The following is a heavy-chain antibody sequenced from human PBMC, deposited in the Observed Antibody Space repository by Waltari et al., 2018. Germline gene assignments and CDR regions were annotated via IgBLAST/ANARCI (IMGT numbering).Heavy chain of an antibody. D-gene: IGHD3-22*01. J-gene: IGHJ6*02. CDR2: ISYNERNI. CDR1: DFPFRSSA. Sequence: QVQLVESGGGVVQPGRSLRLPCAASDFPFRSSAMHWVRQAPGKGLEWVAVISYNERNIYYVDSVKGRFIISRDNSRKMLYLQMNSLRTEDTAVYYCARDYCDRTNCHGMDVWGQGTTVTVSS. CDR3: ARDYCDRTNCHGMDV. V-gene: IGHV3-30*04.